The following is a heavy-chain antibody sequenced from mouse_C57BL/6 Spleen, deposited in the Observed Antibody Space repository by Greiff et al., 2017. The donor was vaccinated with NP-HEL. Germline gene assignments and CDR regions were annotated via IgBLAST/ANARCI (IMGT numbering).Heavy chain of an antibody. CDR3: ARGYSKDWYFDV. D-gene: IGHD2-5*01. Sequence: QVHVKQPGTELVKPGASVKLSCKASGYTFTSYWMHWVKQRPGQGLEWIGNINPSNGGTNYNEKFKSKATLTVDKSSSTAYMQLSSLTSEDSAVYYCARGYSKDWYFDVWGTGTTVTVSS. J-gene: IGHJ1*03. CDR1: GYTFTSYW. V-gene: IGHV1-53*01. CDR2: INPSNGGT.